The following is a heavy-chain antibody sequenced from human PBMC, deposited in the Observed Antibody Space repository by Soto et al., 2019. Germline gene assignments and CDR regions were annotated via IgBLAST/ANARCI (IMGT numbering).Heavy chain of an antibody. CDR1: GGSISSGDYY. D-gene: IGHD4-17*01. V-gene: IGHV4-30-4*01. CDR2: IYYSGST. J-gene: IGHJ4*02. CDR3: ARDLGATVTTII. Sequence: SETLSLTCTVSGGSISSGDYYWSWIRQPPGKGLEWIGYIYYSGSTYYNPSLKSRVTISVDTSKNQFSLKLSSVTAADTAVYYCARDLGATVTTIIWGQGTLVTVSS.